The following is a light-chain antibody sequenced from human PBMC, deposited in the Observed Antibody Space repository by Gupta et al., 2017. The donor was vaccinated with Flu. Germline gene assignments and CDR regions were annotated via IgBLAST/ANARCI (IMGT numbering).Light chain of an antibody. J-gene: IGKJ3*01. Sequence: DRVTITCQTSEDISNYLNWYQQKTGKAPKLLIYDASNLETGVPSRFSGSGFGTKFTLTISSLQPEDVATYYSQQYDYGPHLTFGPGTKVDFK. CDR3: QQYDYGPHLT. V-gene: IGKV1-33*01. CDR2: DAS. CDR1: EDISNY.